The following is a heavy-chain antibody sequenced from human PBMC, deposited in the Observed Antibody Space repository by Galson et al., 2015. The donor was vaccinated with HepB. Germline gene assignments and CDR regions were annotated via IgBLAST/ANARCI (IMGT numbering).Heavy chain of an antibody. CDR1: GFTFSSYA. CDR3: AKIPASPRTMVNPLDSDYYYYGMDV. V-gene: IGHV3-23*01. CDR2: ISGSGGST. J-gene: IGHJ6*02. D-gene: IGHD3-10*01. Sequence: SLRLSCAASGFTFSSYAMSWVRQAPGKGLEWVSAISGSGGSTYYADSVKGRFTISRDNSKNTLYLQMNSLRAEDTAVYYCAKIPASPRTMVNPLDSDYYYYGMDVWGQGTTVTVSS.